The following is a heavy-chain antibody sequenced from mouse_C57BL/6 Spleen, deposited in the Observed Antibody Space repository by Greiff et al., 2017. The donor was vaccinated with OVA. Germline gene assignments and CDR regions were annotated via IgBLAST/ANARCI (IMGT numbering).Heavy chain of an antibody. J-gene: IGHJ3*01. V-gene: IGHV1-85*01. CDR1: GYTFTSYD. CDR2: IYPRDGST. D-gene: IGHD1-1*01. Sequence: VHLVESGPELVKPGASVKLSCKASGYTFTSYDINWVKQRPGQGLEWIGWIYPRDGSTKYNEKFKGKATLTVDTSSSTAYMELHSLTSEDSAVYFCARPHYYGSSSFAYWGQGTLVTVSA. CDR3: ARPHYYGSSSFAY.